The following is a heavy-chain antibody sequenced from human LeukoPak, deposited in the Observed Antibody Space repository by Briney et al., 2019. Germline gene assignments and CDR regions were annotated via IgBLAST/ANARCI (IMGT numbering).Heavy chain of an antibody. CDR3: ARHKWVVSYYYGMDV. V-gene: IGHV5-51*01. J-gene: IGHJ6*02. Sequence: GESLKISCKGFGNSFNDFWIAWVRQMPGKGLEWMGIIYPGHSDTRYSPSFQGQVTITADKSATTAYLQWSSLKASDTAMYFCARHKWVVSYYYGMDVWGQGTTVIVSS. D-gene: IGHD2-15*01. CDR1: GNSFNDFW. CDR2: IYPGHSDT.